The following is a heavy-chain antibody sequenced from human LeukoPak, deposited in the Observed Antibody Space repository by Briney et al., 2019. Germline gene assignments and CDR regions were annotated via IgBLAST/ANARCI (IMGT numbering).Heavy chain of an antibody. CDR1: GYTLTELP. Sequence: ASVKASCKVSGYTLTELPMHWVRQAPGKGLEWMGGFDPEDGETIYAQKFQGRVTMTEDTSTDTAYMELSSLRSEDTAVYYCATGPGHYYDSSGYDYWGQGTLVTVSS. V-gene: IGHV1-24*01. D-gene: IGHD3-22*01. J-gene: IGHJ4*02. CDR2: FDPEDGET. CDR3: ATGPGHYYDSSGYDY.